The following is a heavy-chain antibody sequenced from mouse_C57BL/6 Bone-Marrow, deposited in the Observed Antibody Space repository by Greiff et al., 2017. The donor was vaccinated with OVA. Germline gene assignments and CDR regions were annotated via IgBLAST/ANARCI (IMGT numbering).Heavy chain of an antibody. CDR2: IDPSDSET. CDR3: ARRWELRLRGWYYFDY. J-gene: IGHJ2*01. D-gene: IGHD3-2*02. V-gene: IGHV1-52*01. Sequence: QVQLQQPGAELVRPGSSVKLSCKASGYTFTSYWMHWVKQRPIQGLEWIGNIDPSDSETHYNQKFKDKATLTVDKSSSTAYMQLSSLTSEDSAVYYCARRWELRLRGWYYFDYWGQGTTLTVSS. CDR1: GYTFTSYW.